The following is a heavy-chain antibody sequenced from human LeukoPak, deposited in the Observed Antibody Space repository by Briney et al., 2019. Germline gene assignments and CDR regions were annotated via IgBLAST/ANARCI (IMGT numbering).Heavy chain of an antibody. D-gene: IGHD6-19*01. V-gene: IGHV3-53*01. CDR3: ARARIAVAGTRWFDP. J-gene: IGHJ5*02. CDR2: IYSGGST. CDR1: GFTVSSNY. Sequence: TGGSLRLSCAASGFTVSSNYMGWVRQAPGKGLEWVSVIYSGGSTYYADSVKGRFTISRDNSKNTLYLQMNSLRAEDTAVYYCARARIAVAGTRWFDPWGQGTLVTVSS.